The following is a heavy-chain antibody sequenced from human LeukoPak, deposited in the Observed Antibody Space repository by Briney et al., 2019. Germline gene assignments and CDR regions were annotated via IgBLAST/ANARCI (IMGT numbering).Heavy chain of an antibody. CDR1: GYTFTSYY. Sequence: GASVKVSCKASGYTFTSYYMHWVRQAPGRGLEWMGIINPSGGSTSYAQKFQGRVTMTRDTSTSTVYMELSSLRSEDTAVYYCARAGSGSFYCSSTSCPQGGYYYYGMDVWGQGTTVTVSS. CDR3: ARAGSGSFYCSSTSCPQGGYYYYGMDV. D-gene: IGHD2-2*01. V-gene: IGHV1-46*01. CDR2: INPSGGST. J-gene: IGHJ6*02.